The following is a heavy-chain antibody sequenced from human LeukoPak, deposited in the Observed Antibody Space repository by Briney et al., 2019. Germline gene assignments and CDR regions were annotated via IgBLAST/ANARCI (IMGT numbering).Heavy chain of an antibody. Sequence: ASVKVSCKASGYTFTSFDINWVRQATGQGLEWMGWMNPNSGNTGYAQKFQGRVTITRNTSISTAYMELSSLRSEDTAVYYCAIQGGYYGSGSYEGPYYFDYWGQGTLVTVSS. D-gene: IGHD3-10*01. CDR2: MNPNSGNT. CDR1: GYTFTSFD. J-gene: IGHJ4*02. V-gene: IGHV1-8*03. CDR3: AIQGGYYGSGSYEGPYYFDY.